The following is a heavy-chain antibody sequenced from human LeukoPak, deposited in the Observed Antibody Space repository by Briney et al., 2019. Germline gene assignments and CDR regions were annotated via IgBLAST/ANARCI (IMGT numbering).Heavy chain of an antibody. J-gene: IGHJ4*02. CDR2: ISYDGSNK. Sequence: GGSLRLSCAASGFTFSSFGMHWVRQAPGKGLEWVAVISYDGSNKYYGDSVKGRFTISRDNSKNTLDLHMSSLRGEDTAIYYCAKERYTTTWYDYWGQGTLATVSS. CDR1: GFTFSSFG. V-gene: IGHV3-30*18. CDR3: AKERYTTTWYDY. D-gene: IGHD6-13*01.